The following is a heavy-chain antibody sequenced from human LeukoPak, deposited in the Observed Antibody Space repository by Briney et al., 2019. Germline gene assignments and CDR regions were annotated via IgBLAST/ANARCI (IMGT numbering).Heavy chain of an antibody. J-gene: IGHJ4*02. CDR3: ARYNPGYSNYDSSFDY. D-gene: IGHD4-11*01. CDR2: INHSGST. CDR1: GTSITRTY. Sequence: PSETLSLTCTVSGTSITRTYWSWIRQPPGKGLEWIGEINHSGSTNYNPSLKSRVTISVDTSKNQFSLKLSSVTAADTAVYYCARYNPGYSNYDSSFDYWGQGTLVTVSS. V-gene: IGHV4-34*01.